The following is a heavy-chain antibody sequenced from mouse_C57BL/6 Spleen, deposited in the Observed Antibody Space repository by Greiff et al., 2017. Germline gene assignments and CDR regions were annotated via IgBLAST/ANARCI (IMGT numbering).Heavy chain of an antibody. CDR1: GYSITSGYY. J-gene: IGHJ2*01. V-gene: IGHV3-6*01. Sequence: DVQLQESGPGLVKPSQSLSLTCSVTGYSITSGYYWNWIRQFPGNKLEWMGYISYDGSNNYKPSLKNRISITSDTSKNQFFLKLNSVTTEDTATYYCAREGTTVVDYWGQGTTLTVSS. D-gene: IGHD1-1*01. CDR2: ISYDGSN. CDR3: AREGTTVVDY.